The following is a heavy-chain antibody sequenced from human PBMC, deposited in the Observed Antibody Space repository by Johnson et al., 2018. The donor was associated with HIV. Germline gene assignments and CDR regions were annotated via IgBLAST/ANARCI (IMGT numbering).Heavy chain of an antibody. D-gene: IGHD6-13*01. Sequence: MLLVESGGGLVQPGGSLRLSCAASGFTFSSYAMSWVRQAPGKGLEWVSAISGSGGSTYYADSVKGRFTISRDNSKNTLYLQMNSLRAEDTAVYYCAKDSVVSSGWTPHDPDDAVDSWGQGTMVTVSS. CDR2: ISGSGGST. CDR3: AKDSVVSSGWTPHDPDDAVDS. J-gene: IGHJ3*02. CDR1: GFTFSSYA. V-gene: IGHV3-23*04.